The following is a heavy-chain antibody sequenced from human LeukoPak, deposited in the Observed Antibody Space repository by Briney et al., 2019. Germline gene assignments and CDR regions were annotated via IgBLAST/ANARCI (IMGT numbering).Heavy chain of an antibody. D-gene: IGHD2-2*01. CDR3: ARDLVVVPAAIFLYYYYGMDV. Sequence: GGSLRLSCAASGFTFSSYSMSGVRQAPGRGLEWGSSISSSSGDIYYADSVKGRFTISRDNAKNSLYLQMNSLRAEDTAVYYCARDLVVVPAAIFLYYYYGMDVWGQGTTVTVSS. J-gene: IGHJ6*02. CDR1: GFTFSSYS. V-gene: IGHV3-21*01. CDR2: ISSSSGDI.